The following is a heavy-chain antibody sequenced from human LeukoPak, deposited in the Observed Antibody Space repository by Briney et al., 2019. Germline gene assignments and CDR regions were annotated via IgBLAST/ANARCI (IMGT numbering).Heavy chain of an antibody. CDR2: IYPGDSDT. Sequence: GESLKISRKGSGYSFTSYWIGWVRQMPGKGLEWMGIIYPGDSDTRYSPSFQGQVTISADKSISTAYLQWSSLKASDTAMYYCASISYCSGGSCYSYGMDVWGQGTTVTVSS. V-gene: IGHV5-51*01. D-gene: IGHD2-15*01. J-gene: IGHJ6*02. CDR1: GYSFTSYW. CDR3: ASISYCSGGSCYSYGMDV.